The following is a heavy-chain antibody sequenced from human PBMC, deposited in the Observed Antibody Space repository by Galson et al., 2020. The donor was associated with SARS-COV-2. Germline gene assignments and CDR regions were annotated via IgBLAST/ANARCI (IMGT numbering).Heavy chain of an antibody. CDR3: ARAMWGRSSSYVSDYYYYYMDV. CDR2: IIPIFGTA. V-gene: IGHV1-69*13. Sequence: SVKVSCKASGGTFSSYAISWVRQAPGQGLEWMGGIIPIFGTANYAKKFQGRVTITADESTSTAYMELSSLRSEDTAVYYCARAMWGRSSSYVSDYYYYYMDVWGKGTTVTVSS. D-gene: IGHD2-2*01. CDR1: GGTFSSYA. J-gene: IGHJ6*03.